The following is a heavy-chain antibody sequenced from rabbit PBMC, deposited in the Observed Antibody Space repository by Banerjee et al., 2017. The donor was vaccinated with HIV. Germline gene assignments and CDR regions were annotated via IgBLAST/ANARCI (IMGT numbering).Heavy chain of an antibody. D-gene: IGHD8-1*01. Sequence: QEQLVESGGGLVQPEGSLTLTCTASGFSFSSGYYMCWVRQAPGKGLEWVACISTNSGNIYHASWAKGRFTISKTSSTTVTLQMNSLTAADTATYLCARTGSLYDSYFNLWGQGTLVTVS. CDR2: ISTNSGNI. CDR1: GFSFSSGYY. V-gene: IGHV1S45*01. CDR3: ARTGSLYDSYFNL. J-gene: IGHJ4*01.